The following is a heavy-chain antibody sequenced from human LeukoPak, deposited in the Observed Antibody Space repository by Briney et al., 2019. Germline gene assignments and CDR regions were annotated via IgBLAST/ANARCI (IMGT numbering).Heavy chain of an antibody. CDR2: IYTSGST. Sequence: PSETLSLTCTVSGGSISSYYWSWIRQPAGKGLGWIGRIYTSGSTNYNPSLKSRVTMSVDTSKNQFSLKLSSVTAADTAVYYCARDLEDSSGYYRGGDAFDIWGQGTMVTVSS. V-gene: IGHV4-4*07. D-gene: IGHD3-22*01. J-gene: IGHJ3*02. CDR3: ARDLEDSSGYYRGGDAFDI. CDR1: GGSISSYY.